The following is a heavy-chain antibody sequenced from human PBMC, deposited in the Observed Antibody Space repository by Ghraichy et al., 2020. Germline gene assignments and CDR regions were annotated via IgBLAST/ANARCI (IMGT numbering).Heavy chain of an antibody. CDR2: TRNKANSYTT. CDR1: GFTFSDHY. J-gene: IGHJ6*02. D-gene: IGHD2-2*03. CDR3: ARGGYCSSTSCQYYYCYYGMDV. V-gene: IGHV3-72*01. Sequence: GGSLRLSCAASGFTFSDHYMDWVRQAPGKGLEWVGRTRNKANSYTTEYAASVKGRFTISRDDSKNSLYLQMNSLKTEDTAVYYCARGGYCSSTSCQYYYCYYGMDVWGQGTTVTVSS.